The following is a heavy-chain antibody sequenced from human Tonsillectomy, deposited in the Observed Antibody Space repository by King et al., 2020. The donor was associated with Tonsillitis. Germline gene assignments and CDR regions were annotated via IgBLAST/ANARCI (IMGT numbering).Heavy chain of an antibody. CDR3: ARQNGDTDAFDI. J-gene: IGHJ3*02. Sequence: VQLVESGGGLVQPGGSLRLSCAASGFTFSSYDMHWVRQATGKGLEWVSAIGTAGDSYYPGSVKGRFTTSRENAKNSLYLQMNSLGAGDTAVYYCARQNGDTDAFDIWGQGTMVTVSS. V-gene: IGHV3-13*01. D-gene: IGHD4-17*01. CDR1: GFTFSSYD. CDR2: IGTAGDS.